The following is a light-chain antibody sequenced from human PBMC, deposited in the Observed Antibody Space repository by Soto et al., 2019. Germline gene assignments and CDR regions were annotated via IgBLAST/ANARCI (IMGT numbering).Light chain of an antibody. J-gene: IGKJ4*01. CDR1: QTISSW. V-gene: IGKV1-5*03. CDR3: QQYNLKPLS. CDR2: QAS. Sequence: DIQMTQSPSTLSASIGDRVTITCRASQTISSWLSWYQQKPGKAPNLLIYQASILESGVPSRFSGSGSGTEFSLTISSLQPDDFATFYCQQYNLKPLSFGGGTKVEIK.